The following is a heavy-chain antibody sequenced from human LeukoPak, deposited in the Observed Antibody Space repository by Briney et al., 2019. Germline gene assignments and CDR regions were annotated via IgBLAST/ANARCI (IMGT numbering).Heavy chain of an antibody. D-gene: IGHD6-13*01. J-gene: IGHJ4*02. Sequence: QAGGSLRLSCAASGFPFSTYSVHWVRQAPGKGLEWVAVISEDGSNRKYADSVKGRFTISRDNSKNTLYLQMNSLTVEDTAVYYCARGLAAQQLAYIDYWGQGTLVTVSS. V-gene: IGHV3-30*04. CDR2: ISEDGSNR. CDR3: ARGLAAQQLAYIDY. CDR1: GFPFSTYS.